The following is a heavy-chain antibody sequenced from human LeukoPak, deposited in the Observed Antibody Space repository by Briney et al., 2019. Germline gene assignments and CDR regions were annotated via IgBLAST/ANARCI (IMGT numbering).Heavy chain of an antibody. V-gene: IGHV1-8*01. D-gene: IGHD3-22*01. CDR3: ERGHYYSSGYYFFLGY. CDR2: MNPNSGNT. J-gene: IGHJ4*02. Sequence: ASVKVSCKASGYTFTSYDINWVRQATGQGLEWMGWMNPNSGNTGYAQKFQGRVTMTRNTSISTAYMELSSLRSEDTAVYYCERGHYYSSGYYFFLGYWGQGTLVTVSS. CDR1: GYTFTSYD.